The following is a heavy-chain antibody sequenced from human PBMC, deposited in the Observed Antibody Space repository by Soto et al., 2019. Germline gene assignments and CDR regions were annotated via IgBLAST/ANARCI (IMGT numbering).Heavy chain of an antibody. CDR3: AISYYYDSSGYWGLDY. CDR1: GYTFTGYY. D-gene: IGHD3-22*01. Sequence: ASVKVSCKASGYTFTGYYMHWVRQAPGQGLEWMGWINPNSGGTNYAQKFQCRVTMTRDTSISTAYMELSRLRSDDTAVYYCAISYYYDSSGYWGLDYWGQGPLVTVSS. CDR2: INPNSGGT. J-gene: IGHJ4*02. V-gene: IGHV1-2*02.